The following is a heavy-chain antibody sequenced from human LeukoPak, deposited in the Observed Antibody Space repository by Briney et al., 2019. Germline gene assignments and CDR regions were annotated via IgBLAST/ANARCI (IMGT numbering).Heavy chain of an antibody. CDR2: IWFDKNQ. J-gene: IGHJ6*02. V-gene: IGHV3-33*01. Sequence: GSLRLSCAASGFILNDYGMHWVRQAPGKGLEWVADIWFDKNQHFADSVKGRFAISRDNSKNTVYLQINSLRAEDTAVYYCARDRHCVNGVCHSPPGMDVWGQGTTVTVSS. CDR1: GFILNDYG. CDR3: ARDRHCVNGVCHSPPGMDV. D-gene: IGHD2-8*01.